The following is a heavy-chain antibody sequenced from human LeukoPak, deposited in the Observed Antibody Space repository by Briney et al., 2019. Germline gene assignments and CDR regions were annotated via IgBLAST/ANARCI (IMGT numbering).Heavy chain of an antibody. J-gene: IGHJ4*02. V-gene: IGHV1-2*02. CDR2: INPNSGGT. CDR3: ARAMITFGGVIVINSQYYFDY. CDR1: GYTFTGYY. D-gene: IGHD3-16*02. Sequence: ASVKVSCKASGYTFTGYYMHWVRQAPGQGLEWMGWINPNSGGTNYAQKFQGRVTMTRDTSISTAYMKLSRLRSDDTAVYYCARAMITFGGVIVINSQYYFDYWGQGTLVTVSS.